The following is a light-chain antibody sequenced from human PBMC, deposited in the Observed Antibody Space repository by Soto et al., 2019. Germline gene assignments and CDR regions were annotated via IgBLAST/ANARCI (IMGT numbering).Light chain of an antibody. CDR1: QDINNL. V-gene: IGKV1-33*01. J-gene: IGKJ1*01. Sequence: DIQMTQSPSSLSVSVGDRVTITCQASQDINNLLNWYQQKPGKAPRLLIFDAYKLETGVPSRFSGSGYGTEFTLTISSLQPDEFATYYCQHYNSYSEAVGQGTKVDIK. CDR3: QHYNSYSEA. CDR2: DAY.